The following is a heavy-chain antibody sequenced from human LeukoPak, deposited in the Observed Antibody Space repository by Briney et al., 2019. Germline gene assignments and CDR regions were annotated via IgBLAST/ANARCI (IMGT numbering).Heavy chain of an antibody. J-gene: IGHJ3*02. CDR2: IIPIFGTA. D-gene: IGHD3-22*01. V-gene: IGHV1-69*05. Sequence: SVKVSCKASGGTFSSYAISWVRQAPGQGLEWMGRIIPIFGTANYAQKFQGRVTITTDESTSTAYMELSSLRSEDTAVYYCAARSGYYPDAFDIWGQGTMVTVPS. CDR3: AARSGYYPDAFDI. CDR1: GGTFSSYA.